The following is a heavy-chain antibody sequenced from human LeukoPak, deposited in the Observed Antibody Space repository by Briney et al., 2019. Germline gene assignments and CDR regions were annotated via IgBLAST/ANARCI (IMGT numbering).Heavy chain of an antibody. CDR2: LRHDGSDK. Sequence: GGSLRLSCAASGFTFSSYAMHWVRQAPGKGLEWVTFLRHDGSDKTYADSVKGRFTISRDNSKNTLYLQMDSLRPDDTAVYYCARGQGAAATAEDYFYFYYMDVWGKGTTVTISS. J-gene: IGHJ6*03. V-gene: IGHV3-30*02. CDR1: GFTFSSYA. D-gene: IGHD2-15*01. CDR3: ARGQGAAATAEDYFYFYYMDV.